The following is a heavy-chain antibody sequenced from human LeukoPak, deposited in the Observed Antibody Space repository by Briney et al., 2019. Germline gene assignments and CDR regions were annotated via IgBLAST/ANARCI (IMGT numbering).Heavy chain of an antibody. V-gene: IGHV4-38-2*01. D-gene: IGHD3-3*01. J-gene: IGHJ4*02. Sequence: KPSETLSLTCAVSGYSISSGYYWGWIRQPPGKGLEWIGSIYHSGSTYYNPSLKSRVTISVDTSKSQFSLKLSSVTAADTAVYYCARHGESDFWSGYFLYYFDYWGQGTLVTVSS. CDR2: IYHSGST. CDR1: GYSISSGYY. CDR3: ARHGESDFWSGYFLYYFDY.